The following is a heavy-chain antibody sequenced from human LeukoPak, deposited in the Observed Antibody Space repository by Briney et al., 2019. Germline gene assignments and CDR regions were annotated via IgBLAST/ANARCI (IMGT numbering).Heavy chain of an antibody. V-gene: IGHV3-48*03. J-gene: IGHJ4*02. Sequence: GGSLRLSCAASGFTFNHYEMNWVRLAPGKGLEWVSYISSSSGIIYYADSVKGRFTISRDNAKNALHLQMSSLRGEDTARYYCARLHVRGYRYGFDFWGQGTLVTVSS. CDR2: ISSSSGII. CDR1: GFTFNHYE. CDR3: ARLHVRGYRYGFDF. D-gene: IGHD5-18*01.